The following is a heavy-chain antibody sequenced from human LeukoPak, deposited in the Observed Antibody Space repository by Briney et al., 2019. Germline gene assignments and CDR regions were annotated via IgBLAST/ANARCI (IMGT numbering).Heavy chain of an antibody. Sequence: SETLSLTCTVSGGSISSYYWSWIRQPAGKGLEWIGRIYSSGSTNYNPSLKSRVTISVDTSKNQFSLKLSSVTAADTAVYYCARDMREGYFYYYMDVWGKGTTVTISS. CDR1: GGSISSYY. D-gene: IGHD2-2*01. CDR3: ARDMREGYFYYYMDV. CDR2: IYSSGST. J-gene: IGHJ6*03. V-gene: IGHV4-4*07.